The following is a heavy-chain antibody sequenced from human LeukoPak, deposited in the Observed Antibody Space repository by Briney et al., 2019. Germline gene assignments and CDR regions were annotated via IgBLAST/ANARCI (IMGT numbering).Heavy chain of an antibody. J-gene: IGHJ3*02. V-gene: IGHV1-18*01. Sequence: ASVKVSCKTSGYTFTRYGIIWVRQAPGQGLEWMGWISPYSGYTNYAQKFQGRVTMTTDTSTTTAYMELRSLRSDDTAVYYCARDHGSDAFDIWGQGTMVTVSS. D-gene: IGHD6-25*01. CDR1: GYTFTRYG. CDR3: ARDHGSDAFDI. CDR2: ISPYSGYT.